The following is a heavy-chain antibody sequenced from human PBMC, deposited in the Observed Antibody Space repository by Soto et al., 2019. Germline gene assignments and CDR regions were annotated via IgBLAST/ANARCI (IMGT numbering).Heavy chain of an antibody. D-gene: IGHD2-2*02. CDR1: GSTFSSYA. CDR2: ISGSGGST. Sequence: GGSLRLSCAASGSTFSSYAMSWVRQAPGKGLEWVPAISGSGGSTYYADSVKGRFTISRDNSKNTLYLQMNSLRAEDTAVYYCAKVTYCSSTSCYRGYYYYGMDVWGQGTTVTVSS. J-gene: IGHJ6*02. CDR3: AKVTYCSSTSCYRGYYYYGMDV. V-gene: IGHV3-23*01.